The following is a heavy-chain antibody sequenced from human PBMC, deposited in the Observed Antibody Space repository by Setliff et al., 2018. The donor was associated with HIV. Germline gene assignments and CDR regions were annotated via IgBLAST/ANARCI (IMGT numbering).Heavy chain of an antibody. J-gene: IGHJ4*02. V-gene: IGHV3-7*01. D-gene: IGHD6-19*01. Sequence: PGGSLRLSCAASGFSFSSYWMSWVRQAPGKGLEWVANIKGDGSATYYVDSVKGRFTISRDNANNSLCLQMNSLRVEDTAMYYCTKDHLSGWASDCWGQGTLVTVSS. CDR3: TKDHLSGWASDC. CDR1: GFSFSSYW. CDR2: IKGDGSAT.